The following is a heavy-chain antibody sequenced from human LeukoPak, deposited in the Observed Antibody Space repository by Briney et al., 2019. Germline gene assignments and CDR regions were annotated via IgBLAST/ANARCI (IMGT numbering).Heavy chain of an antibody. D-gene: IGHD3-22*01. CDR2: INHSGST. Sequence: SETLSLTCAVYGGSFSGYYWSWIRQPPGKGLEWIGEINHSGSTNYNPSLRSRVTISVDTSKNQFSLKLSSVTAADTAVYYCARLSSYYYDSSLDPWGQGTLVTVSS. CDR3: ARLSSYYYDSSLDP. V-gene: IGHV4-34*01. J-gene: IGHJ5*02. CDR1: GGSFSGYY.